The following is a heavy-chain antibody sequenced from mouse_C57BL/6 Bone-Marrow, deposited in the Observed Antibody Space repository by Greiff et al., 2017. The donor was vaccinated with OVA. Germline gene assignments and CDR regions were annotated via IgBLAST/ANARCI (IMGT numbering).Heavy chain of an antibody. Sequence: VQLQQSGAELVRPGASVKLSCTASGFNIKDDYMHWVKQRPEQGLEWIGWIDPENGDTEYASKFQGKATITADTSSNTAYLQLSSLTSEDTAVYYCTTRGRYYFDYWGQGTTLTVSS. CDR1: GFNIKDDY. CDR2: IDPENGDT. V-gene: IGHV14-4*01. J-gene: IGHJ2*01. CDR3: TTRGRYYFDY.